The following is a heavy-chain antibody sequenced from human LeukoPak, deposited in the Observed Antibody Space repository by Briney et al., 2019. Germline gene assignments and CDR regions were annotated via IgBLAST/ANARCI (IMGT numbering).Heavy chain of an antibody. CDR1: GYTFTSCG. Sequence: ASVTLSCKCSGYTFTSCGISWVRNGPGQGLEWMGWISPYNADTRYAQKFHVSVTMTTDTPTSTAYMALGSLRSDDTAVYYCARGDCIYWGQGTLVTVSS. V-gene: IGHV1-18*01. CDR2: ISPYNADT. CDR3: ARGDCIY. D-gene: IGHD2-21*01. J-gene: IGHJ4*02.